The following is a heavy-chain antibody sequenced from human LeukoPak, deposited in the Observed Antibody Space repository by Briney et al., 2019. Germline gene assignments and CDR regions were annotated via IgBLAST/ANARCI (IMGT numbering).Heavy chain of an antibody. CDR3: ARAGMGDGYYYYMDV. CDR1: GGSISSYY. Sequence: SETLSLTCTVSGGSISSYYWSWIRQPPGKGLEWIGYIYYSGSTNYNPSLKSRVTIAVDTSKNQFSLKLSSVTAADTAVYYCARAGMGDGYYYYMDVWGKGTTVTVSS. CDR2: IYYSGST. V-gene: IGHV4-59*01. J-gene: IGHJ6*03. D-gene: IGHD3-16*01.